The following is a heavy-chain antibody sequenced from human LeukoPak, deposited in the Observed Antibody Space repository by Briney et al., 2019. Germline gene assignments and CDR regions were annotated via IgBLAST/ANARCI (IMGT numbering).Heavy chain of an antibody. CDR1: GGSISSSSYS. CDR3: ARLGDYFDSSGYSTGGKFDY. D-gene: IGHD3-22*01. V-gene: IGHV4-39*01. Sequence: PSETLSLTCTVSGGSISSSSYSWAWIRQPPGKGLEWIGTIYYSGNTYYNASLKSRVTVSVDTSENQLSLKLSSVNAADTAVYYCARLGDYFDSSGYSTGGKFDYWGQGTPVTVSS. CDR2: IYYSGNT. J-gene: IGHJ4*02.